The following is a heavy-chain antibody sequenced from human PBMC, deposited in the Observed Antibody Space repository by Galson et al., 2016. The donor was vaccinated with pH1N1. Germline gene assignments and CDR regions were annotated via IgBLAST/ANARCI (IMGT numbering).Heavy chain of an antibody. CDR1: EFTFSSYG. V-gene: IGHV3-30*03. CDR2: MTYDGSNA. J-gene: IGHJ4*02. Sequence: SLRLSCAASEFTFSSYGMHWVRQAPGKGLQWVAVMTYDGSNAYYADSVKGRFTISRDNSKNTLYLQIYTLRPEDTAVYYCARDRDGKGLDSWGQGILVTVSS. CDR3: ARDRDGKGLDS.